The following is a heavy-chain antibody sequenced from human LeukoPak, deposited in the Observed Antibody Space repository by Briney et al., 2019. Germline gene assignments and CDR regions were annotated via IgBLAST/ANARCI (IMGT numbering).Heavy chain of an antibody. Sequence: ASVKVSCKASGGTFSSYAISWVRQAPGQGLEWMGRIIPILGIANYAQKFQGRVTITADKSTSTAYMELSSLRSEDTAVYYCARDPYSSNRRGYYYYGMDVWGQGTTVTVSS. J-gene: IGHJ6*02. CDR2: IIPILGIA. CDR3: ARDPYSSNRRGYYYYGMDV. CDR1: GGTFSSYA. D-gene: IGHD6-13*01. V-gene: IGHV1-69*04.